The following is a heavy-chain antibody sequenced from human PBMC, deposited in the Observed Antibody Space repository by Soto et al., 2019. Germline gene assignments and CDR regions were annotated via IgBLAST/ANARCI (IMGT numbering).Heavy chain of an antibody. D-gene: IGHD3-10*01. CDR2: IYYSGST. V-gene: IGHV4-30-4*01. Sequence: LSLTCTVSGGSISSGDYYWSWIRQPPGKGLEWIGYIYYSGSTYYNPSLKSRVTISVDTSKNQFSLKLSSVSAADTAVYYCASVGPMVRGVIVDYCGKGTLVTVSS. CDR1: GGSISSGDYY. CDR3: ASVGPMVRGVIVDY. J-gene: IGHJ4*02.